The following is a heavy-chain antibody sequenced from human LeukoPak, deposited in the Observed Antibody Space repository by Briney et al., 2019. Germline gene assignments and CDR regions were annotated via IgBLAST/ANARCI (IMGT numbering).Heavy chain of an antibody. D-gene: IGHD4-17*01. CDR1: GGSISSYY. J-gene: IGHJ4*02. V-gene: IGHV4-59*08. CDR2: IYYSGST. CDR3: ARHDDDYGDYGGDYFDY. Sequence: SETLSLTCTVSGGSISSYYWSWIRQPPGKGLEWIGYIYYSGSTNYNPSLKSRVTISVDTSKNQFSLKLSSVTAADTAVYYRARHDDDYGDYGGDYFDYWGQGTLVTVSS.